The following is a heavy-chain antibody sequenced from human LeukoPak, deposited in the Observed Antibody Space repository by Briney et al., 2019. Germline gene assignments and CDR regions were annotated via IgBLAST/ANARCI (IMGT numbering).Heavy chain of an antibody. V-gene: IGHV4-59*01. CDR2: IYYSGST. Sequence: PSETLSLTCTVSGGSISSYYWSWIRQPPGKGLEWIGYIYYSGSTNYNPSLKSRVTISVDTSKNQFSLKLSSVTAADTAVYYCARQSYYYARYYFDYWGQGTLVTVSS. CDR1: GGSISSYY. D-gene: IGHD3-22*01. CDR3: ARQSYYYARYYFDY. J-gene: IGHJ4*02.